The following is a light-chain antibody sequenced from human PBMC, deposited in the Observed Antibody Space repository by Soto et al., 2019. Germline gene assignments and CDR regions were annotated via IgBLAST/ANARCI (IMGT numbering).Light chain of an antibody. CDR3: QQYENLPIT. V-gene: IGKV1-39*01. Sequence: DVQMTQTPTSLSASVGDRVSITCRASESIGIYLNWYQQKPGKVPNLLIYAASSVFEGVPSRFSGSGSGTNFSLTINSLQPEDIATYYCQQYENLPITFGQGTRLEI. CDR1: ESIGIY. J-gene: IGKJ5*01. CDR2: AAS.